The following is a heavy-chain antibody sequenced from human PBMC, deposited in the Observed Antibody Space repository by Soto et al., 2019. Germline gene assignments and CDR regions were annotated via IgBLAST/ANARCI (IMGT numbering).Heavy chain of an antibody. V-gene: IGHV1-18*01. CDR1: GYTFTSYG. CDR2: ISAYNGNT. Sequence: QVQLVQSGAEVKKPGASVKVSCKASGYTFTSYGISWVRQAPGQGLEWMGWISAYNGNTNYAQKLQGRVTMTTDTSTSTAYMELRSQRSDDTAVYYCARGWEPTLYVQWLDNFDYWGQGTLVTVSS. D-gene: IGHD6-19*01. J-gene: IGHJ4*02. CDR3: ARGWEPTLYVQWLDNFDY.